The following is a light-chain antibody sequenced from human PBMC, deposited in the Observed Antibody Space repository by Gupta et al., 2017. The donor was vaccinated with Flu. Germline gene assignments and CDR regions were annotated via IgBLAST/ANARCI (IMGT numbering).Light chain of an antibody. CDR1: QSVGSN. CDR2: GAS. J-gene: IGKJ2*01. Sequence: IVMTQSPPTLSVSPGERAILSCRASQSVGSNLAWYQQKPDQAPRLLIYGASTRASDIPARFSGSGSGTEFTLTISSLQSEDFAVYYCQQYNNWPPRYTFGQGTKLEIK. V-gene: IGKV3-15*01. CDR3: QQYNNWPPRYT.